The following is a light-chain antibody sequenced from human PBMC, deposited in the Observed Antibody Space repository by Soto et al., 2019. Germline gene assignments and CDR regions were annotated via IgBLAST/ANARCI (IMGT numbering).Light chain of an antibody. CDR2: DVG. J-gene: IGLJ1*01. CDR3: SSYTTSSTYV. CDR1: SSEVGSYTY. Sequence: QSALTQPASVSGSPGQSITISCTGTSSEVGSYTYVSLYQQHPGKAPKVLIYDVGNRPSGVSYRFSGSKSGNTASLTISGLQAEDEADYYCSSYTTSSTYVFGTGTKPTVL. V-gene: IGLV2-14*01.